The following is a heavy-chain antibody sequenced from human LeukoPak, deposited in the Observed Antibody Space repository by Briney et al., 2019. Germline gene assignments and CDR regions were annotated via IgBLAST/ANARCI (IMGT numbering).Heavy chain of an antibody. Sequence: GASVKVSCKASGYTFTGYYIHWVRQAPGQWLEWMGWINPNSGGTNYAQKFQGRVTMTRDTSISTAYMELSRLRSDDTAVYYCARWKGGLLWFGEPNIGPDYWGQGTLVTVSS. V-gene: IGHV1-2*02. CDR1: GYTFTGYY. CDR2: INPNSGGT. J-gene: IGHJ4*02. D-gene: IGHD3-10*01. CDR3: ARWKGGLLWFGEPNIGPDY.